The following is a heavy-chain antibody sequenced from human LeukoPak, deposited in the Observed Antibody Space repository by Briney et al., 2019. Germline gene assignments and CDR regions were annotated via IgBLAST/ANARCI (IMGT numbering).Heavy chain of an antibody. V-gene: IGHV3-30*02. CDR1: GFTFSNYG. CDR2: IHYDGSNK. D-gene: IGHD6-19*01. J-gene: IGHJ4*02. Sequence: GGSLRLSCAASGFTFSNYGMHWVRQAPGKGLEWVAFIHYDGSNKHYVDSVKGRFTISRDNSKSTLSLQVNSLRTDDTGLYYCAKDTGYTSGRIDYWGQGTLVTVSS. CDR3: AKDTGYTSGRIDY.